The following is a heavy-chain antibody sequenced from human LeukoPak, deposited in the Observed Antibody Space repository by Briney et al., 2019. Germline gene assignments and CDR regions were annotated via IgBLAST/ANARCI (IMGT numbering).Heavy chain of an antibody. CDR1: GDSISSSSAY. Sequence: PSETLSLTCTVSGDSISSSSAYWGWIRQPPGEGLEWIGSIYYSGSTNYNPSLKSRVTISVDTSKNQFSLKLSSVTAADTAVYYCASGVGRQSDAFDIWGQGTMVTVSS. D-gene: IGHD3-16*01. J-gene: IGHJ3*02. CDR3: ASGVGRQSDAFDI. V-gene: IGHV4-39*07. CDR2: IYYSGST.